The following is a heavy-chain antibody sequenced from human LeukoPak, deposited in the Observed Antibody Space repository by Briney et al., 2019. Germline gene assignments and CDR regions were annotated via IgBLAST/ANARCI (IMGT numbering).Heavy chain of an antibody. Sequence: SETLSLTCTVSGGSISSGTYYWSWIRQSAGKGLEWIGRIFTSGSTNYNPSLKSRVTISVDTSKNQFSLRLSSVTAADTAVYYCARGQDFWGGYSSQDYYYMDVWGKGTTVTVSS. J-gene: IGHJ6*03. CDR2: IFTSGST. D-gene: IGHD3-3*01. V-gene: IGHV4-61*02. CDR3: ARGQDFWGGYSSQDYYYMDV. CDR1: GGSISSGTYY.